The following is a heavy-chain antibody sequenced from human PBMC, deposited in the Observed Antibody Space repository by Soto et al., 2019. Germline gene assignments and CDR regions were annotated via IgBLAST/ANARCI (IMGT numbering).Heavy chain of an antibody. CDR3: AMQLGYCSSTSCVDYYYYYMDV. D-gene: IGHD2-2*01. CDR2: ISGSGGST. J-gene: IGHJ6*03. V-gene: IGHV3-23*01. CDR1: GFTFSSYA. Sequence: EVQLLEPGGGLVQPGGSLRLSCAASGFTFSSYAMSWVRQAPGKGLEWVSAISGSGGSTYYADSVKGRFTISRDNSKNTLYLQMNSLRAEDTAVYYCAMQLGYCSSTSCVDYYYYYMDVWGKGTTVTVSS.